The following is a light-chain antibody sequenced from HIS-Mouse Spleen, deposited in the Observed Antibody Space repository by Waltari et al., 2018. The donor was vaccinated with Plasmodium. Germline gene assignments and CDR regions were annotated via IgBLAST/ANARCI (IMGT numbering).Light chain of an antibody. Sequence: DIQMTQSPSSLSASVGDRVTITCRASQGISNYLAWYQHKPGKVPKLLIYAASTLQSRVPSRFSGSGSGTDFTLTISSLQPEDVATYYCQKYNSATWTFGQGTKVEIK. J-gene: IGKJ1*01. CDR2: AAS. CDR3: QKYNSATWT. CDR1: QGISNY. V-gene: IGKV1-27*01.